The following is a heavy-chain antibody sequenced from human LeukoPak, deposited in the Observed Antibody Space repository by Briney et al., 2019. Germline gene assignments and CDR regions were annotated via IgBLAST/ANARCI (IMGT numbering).Heavy chain of an antibody. CDR2: INHSGYT. J-gene: IGHJ4*02. V-gene: IGHV4-34*01. D-gene: IGHD6-19*01. Sequence: SETLSLTCGASGVPFSNYYWSWVRQSPTQGLEWIGEINHSGYTNYNPSLKSRATMSIDTSKNQFSLKLTSVTAADAGVYYCTRAVAGHPDWGQGTLVTVSS. CDR3: TRAVAGHPD. CDR1: GVPFSNYY.